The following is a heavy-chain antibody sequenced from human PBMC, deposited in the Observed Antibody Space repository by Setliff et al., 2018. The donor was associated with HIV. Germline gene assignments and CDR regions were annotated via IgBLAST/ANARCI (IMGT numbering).Heavy chain of an antibody. CDR3: ARRYSSSGYAYDI. J-gene: IGHJ3*02. V-gene: IGHV4-39*01. CDR2: LYNGGST. Sequence: SETLSLTCTVSGGSVSTSSYYWGWIRQPPGKGLEWIGSLYNGGSTSYSPSLKSRVTMSVDTSKNQFSLKLTSVTAADTAVYTCARRYSSSGYAYDIWGQRTMVTVSS. D-gene: IGHD6-13*01. CDR1: GGSVSTSSYY.